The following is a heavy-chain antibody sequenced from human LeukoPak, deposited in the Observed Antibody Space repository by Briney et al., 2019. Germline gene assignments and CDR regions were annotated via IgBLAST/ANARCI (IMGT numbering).Heavy chain of an antibody. CDR2: ISGSRGYT. CDR1: GFTFSSYE. V-gene: IGHV3-21*01. D-gene: IGHD6-6*01. Sequence: PGGSLRLSCAASGFTFSSYEMNWVRQAPGQGPEWISSISGSRGYTYYADSLKGRFTISRDNAKNSLSLQMNSLRVEDTAIYFCAKDVLTVARRGFDSWGPGTLVTVSS. CDR3: AKDVLTVARRGFDS. J-gene: IGHJ4*02.